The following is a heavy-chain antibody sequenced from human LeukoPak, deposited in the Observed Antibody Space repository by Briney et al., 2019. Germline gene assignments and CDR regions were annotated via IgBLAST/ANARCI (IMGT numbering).Heavy chain of an antibody. CDR1: GFTFSSYG. CDR2: ISTSG. D-gene: IGHD2-2*01. CDR3: AKDMREDYYYYMDV. V-gene: IGHV3-23*01. Sequence: GGSLTLTCAASGFTFSSYGLSWVRQPPGTGLEWVSGISTSGYYVDSVKGRFTVSRDNSKNTLYLQMNSLRPEDTGLYYCAKDMREDYYYYMDVWGKGTTVTVSS. J-gene: IGHJ6*03.